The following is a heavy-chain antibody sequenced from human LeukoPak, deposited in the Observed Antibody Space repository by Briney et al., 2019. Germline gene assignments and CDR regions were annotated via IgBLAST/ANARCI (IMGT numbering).Heavy chain of an antibody. Sequence: PGGSLRLSCAASGYTFSSYAMSWVRQAPGKGLEWVSAISGSGGSTYYADSVKGRFTISRDNSKNTLYLQVNSLRAEDTAVYYCAKDLLEWPHYFDYWGQGTLVTVSS. CDR1: GYTFSSYA. CDR2: ISGSGGST. CDR3: AKDLLEWPHYFDY. D-gene: IGHD3-3*01. J-gene: IGHJ4*02. V-gene: IGHV3-23*01.